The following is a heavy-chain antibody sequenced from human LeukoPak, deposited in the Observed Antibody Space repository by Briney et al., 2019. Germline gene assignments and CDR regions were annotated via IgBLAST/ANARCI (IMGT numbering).Heavy chain of an antibody. V-gene: IGHV3-30-3*01. CDR1: GFTFSSYA. CDR2: ISYDGSNK. CDR3: AREGHYYDSSGYFDY. J-gene: IGHJ4*02. Sequence: GRSLRLSCAASGFTFSSYAMHWVRQAPGKGLEWVAVISYDGSNKYYADSVKGRFTISRDNSKNTLYLQMNSLRAEDTAVYYCAREGHYYDSSGYFDYWGQGTLVTVSS. D-gene: IGHD3-22*01.